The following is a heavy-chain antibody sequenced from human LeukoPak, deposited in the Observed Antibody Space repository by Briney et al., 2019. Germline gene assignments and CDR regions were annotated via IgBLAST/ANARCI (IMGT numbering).Heavy chain of an antibody. CDR3: AKAGGTSRRGLDY. CDR2: ISGGAIST. CDR1: GFTFSTYT. D-gene: IGHD1-26*01. V-gene: IGHV3-23*01. J-gene: IGHJ4*02. Sequence: GGSLRLSCTASGFTFSTYTMNWVRQGPGTGLEWVSGISGGAISTYYADSVKGRFTISRDNSKNTLNLQMNGLRAEDTAVYYCAKAGGTSRRGLDYWGQGTLVTVSS.